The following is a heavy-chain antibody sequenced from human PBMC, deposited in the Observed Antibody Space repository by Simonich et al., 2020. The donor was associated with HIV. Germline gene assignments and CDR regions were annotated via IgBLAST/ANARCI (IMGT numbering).Heavy chain of an antibody. J-gene: IGHJ4*02. Sequence: QVQLVQSGAEVKKPGASVKVSCTASGYTFTGNYMHWVRQAPGQGLGWMGGINPNKGVTNSAQKFKGRHIMTRDTSINTAYMERSRLRTDDTAVYYCARGPFPDYYGPGSYWGGFDYWGQGTLVTVSS. V-gene: IGHV1-2*02. CDR2: INPNKGVT. CDR1: GYTFTGNY. CDR3: ARGPFPDYYGPGSYWGGFDY. D-gene: IGHD3-10*01.